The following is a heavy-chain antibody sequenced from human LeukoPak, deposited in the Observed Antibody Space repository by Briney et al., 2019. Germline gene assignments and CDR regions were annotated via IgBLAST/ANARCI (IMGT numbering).Heavy chain of an antibody. J-gene: IGHJ3*02. D-gene: IGHD4-17*01. Sequence: GGSLRLSCAASGFTLSSYEMNWVRQAPGKGLEWVSYISSSGSTIYYADSVKGRFTISRDNAKNSLYLQMNSLRAEDTAVYYCARDSGGDYYSDIWGQGTMVTVSS. CDR2: ISSSGSTI. CDR3: ARDSGGDYYSDI. CDR1: GFTLSSYE. V-gene: IGHV3-48*03.